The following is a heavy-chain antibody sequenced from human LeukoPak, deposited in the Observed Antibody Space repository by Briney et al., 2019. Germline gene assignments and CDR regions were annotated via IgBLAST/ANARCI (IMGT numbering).Heavy chain of an antibody. CDR2: ITGSGGTT. V-gene: IGHV3-23*01. Sequence: GGSLRLSCAASGFTFSSYAMTWVRQAPGKGLEWVSVITGSGGTTYYADSVKGRFIISRDNSKNTLYLQMNSMRAEAAAIYYGAKWGSSGSGELGVGSGHWGQGTLGTGSS. J-gene: IGHJ4*02. CDR3: AKWGSSGSGELGVGSGH. CDR1: GFTFSSYA. D-gene: IGHD3-16*01.